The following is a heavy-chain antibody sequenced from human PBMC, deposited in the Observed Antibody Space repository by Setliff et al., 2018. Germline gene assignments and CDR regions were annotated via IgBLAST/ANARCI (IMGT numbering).Heavy chain of an antibody. V-gene: IGHV3-11*01. Sequence: GGSLRLSCAASGFRFSDLYMSWVRQVPGKGLEWLSKISGAGTTVYYADSVRGRFTISRDNSKNTIYLQMNSLRAEDTAKYYCAKDPNGDFVGAFDSWGRGTLVTVSS. D-gene: IGHD2-21*02. CDR3: AKDPNGDFVGAFDS. CDR2: ISGAGTTV. J-gene: IGHJ5*01. CDR1: GFRFSDLY.